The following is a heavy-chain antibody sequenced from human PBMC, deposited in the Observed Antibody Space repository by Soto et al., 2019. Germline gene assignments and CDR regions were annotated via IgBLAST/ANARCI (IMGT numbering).Heavy chain of an antibody. CDR2: IYSGGST. V-gene: IGHV3-66*01. J-gene: IGHJ4*02. D-gene: IGHD3-16*01. CDR1: GFTVSNNY. CDR3: ARLDTVGGVSY. Sequence: EVQLVESGGGLVQPGGSLRLSCVVSGFTVSNNYMSWVRQAPGKGLEWVSVIYSGGSTSYINSVKGRFTISRDNSKNTVYLQMTSLRAEDTAVYYCARLDTVGGVSYWGQGALVTVSS.